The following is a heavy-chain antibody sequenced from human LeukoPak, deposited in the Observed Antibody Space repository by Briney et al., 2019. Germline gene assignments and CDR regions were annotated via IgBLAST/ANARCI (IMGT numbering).Heavy chain of an antibody. J-gene: IGHJ3*02. CDR2: INPNSGGT. CDR3: ATLYCSSTSCYGAFDI. Sequence: ASVKVSCKASGYTFTGYYMHWVRQAPGQGLEWMGWINPNSGGTNYAQKFQGRVTMTRDTSISTAYMELSRLRSDDTAVYYCATLYCSSTSCYGAFDIWGQGTMLTASS. V-gene: IGHV1-2*02. D-gene: IGHD2-2*01. CDR1: GYTFTGYY.